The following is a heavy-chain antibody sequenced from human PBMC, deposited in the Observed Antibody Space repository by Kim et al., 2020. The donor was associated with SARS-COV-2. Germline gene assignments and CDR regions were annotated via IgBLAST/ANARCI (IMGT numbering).Heavy chain of an antibody. J-gene: IGHJ2*01. D-gene: IGHD3-9*01. CDR3: ARRRLRYFDWLPPQGHFDL. V-gene: IGHV4-34*01. CDR1: GGSFSGYY. CDR2: INHSGST. Sequence: SETLSLTCAVYGGSFSGYYWSWIRQPPGKGLEWIGEINHSGSTNYNPSLKSRVTISVDTSKNQFSLKLSSVTAADTAVYYCARRRLRYFDWLPPQGHFDLWGRGTLVTVSS.